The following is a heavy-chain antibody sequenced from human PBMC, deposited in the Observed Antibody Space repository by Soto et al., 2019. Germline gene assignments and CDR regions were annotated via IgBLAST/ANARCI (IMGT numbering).Heavy chain of an antibody. V-gene: IGHV4-30-2*01. Sequence: SETLSLTCAVSGGSISSGGYSWNWIRQPPGKGLEWIGYIYHSGSTLYNPSLKSRATISVDTSKNQFSLKLSSVTAADTAVYYCAREGVSSSWYNYYGMDVWGQGTTVTVSS. CDR2: IYHSGST. D-gene: IGHD6-13*01. J-gene: IGHJ6*02. CDR3: AREGVSSSWYNYYGMDV. CDR1: GGSISSGGYS.